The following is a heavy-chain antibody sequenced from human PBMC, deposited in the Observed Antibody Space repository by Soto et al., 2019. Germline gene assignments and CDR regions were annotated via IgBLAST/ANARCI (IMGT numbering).Heavy chain of an antibody. CDR1: GFTFSSYA. CDR3: AKEARAPLGYCSGGSCYGDDY. V-gene: IGHV3-23*01. J-gene: IGHJ4*02. CDR2: ISGSGGST. Sequence: PGGSLRLSCAASGFTFSSYAMSWVRQAPGKGLEWVSAISGSGGSTYYADSVKGRFTISRDNSKNTLYLQMNSLRAEDTAVYYCAKEARAPLGYCSGGSCYGDDYWGQGTLVTVSS. D-gene: IGHD2-15*01.